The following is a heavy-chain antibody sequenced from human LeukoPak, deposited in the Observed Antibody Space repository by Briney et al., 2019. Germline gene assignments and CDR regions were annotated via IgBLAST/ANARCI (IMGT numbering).Heavy chain of an antibody. D-gene: IGHD3-10*01. CDR1: GASISSSTFY. CDR3: ARGFYFGSGTYFHHFDY. Sequence: SETLSLTRSVSGASISSSTFYWGWIRQPPGKGLEWIGSIFNSGNAYYNSSLRSRVTISADTSENQFSLKLNSVTAADTAVYYCARGFYFGSGTYFHHFDYWGQGALVTVSS. V-gene: IGHV4-39*01. J-gene: IGHJ4*02. CDR2: IFNSGNA.